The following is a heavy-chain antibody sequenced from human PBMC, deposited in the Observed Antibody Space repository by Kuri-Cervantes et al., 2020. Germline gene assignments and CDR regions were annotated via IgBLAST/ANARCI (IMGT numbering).Heavy chain of an antibody. D-gene: IGHD3-3*01. CDR1: GFTFSSYA. CDR2: IYYSGST. CDR3: ARHYYDFWSGYLPLFDY. V-gene: IGHV4-39*01. Sequence: SQTLSLTCAASGFTFSSYAMHWIRQPPGKGLEWIGSIYYSGSTYYNPSLKSRVTISVDTSKNQFSLKLSSVTAADTAVYYCARHYYDFWSGYLPLFDYWGQGTLVTVSS. J-gene: IGHJ4*02.